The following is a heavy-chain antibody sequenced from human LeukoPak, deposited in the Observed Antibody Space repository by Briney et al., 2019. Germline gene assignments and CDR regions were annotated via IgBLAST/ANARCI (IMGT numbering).Heavy chain of an antibody. J-gene: IGHJ3*02. V-gene: IGHV4-30-2*01. CDR2: IYHSGST. CDR1: GGSISSGGYY. CDR3: ARELPLTISGSSNAFDI. Sequence: SETLSLTCTVSGGSISSGGYYWSWIRQPPGKGLEWIGYIYHSGSTYYNPSLKSRVTISVDRSKNQFSLKLSSVTAADTAVYYCARELPLTISGSSNAFDIWGQGTMVTVSS. D-gene: IGHD1-26*01.